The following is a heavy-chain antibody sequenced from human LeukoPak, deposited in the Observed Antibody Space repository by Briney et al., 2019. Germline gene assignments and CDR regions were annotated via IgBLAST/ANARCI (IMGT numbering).Heavy chain of an antibody. CDR3: AKEVVVVPAAISPNWFDP. CDR2: ISGSGGST. D-gene: IGHD2-2*01. CDR1: GFTFSSYA. V-gene: IGHV3-23*01. Sequence: GGSLRLSCAASGFTFSSYAMSWVCQAPGKGLEWVSAISGSGGSTYYADSVKGRFTISRDNSKNTLYLQMNSLRAEDTAVYYCAKEVVVVPAAISPNWFDPWGQGTLVTVSS. J-gene: IGHJ5*02.